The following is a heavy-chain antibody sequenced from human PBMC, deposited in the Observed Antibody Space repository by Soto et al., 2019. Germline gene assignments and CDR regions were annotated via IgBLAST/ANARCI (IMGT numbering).Heavy chain of an antibody. J-gene: IGHJ1*01. CDR2: INWNGVNK. D-gene: IGHD3-16*01. V-gene: IGHV3-9*01. CDR3: AKDVDRLGELWGYFQS. CDR1: GFMFEDFA. Sequence: GGSLRLSCTVSGFMFEDFAMHWVRQAPGQGLEWVSGINWNGVNKGYAESVLGRFTISRDNAKKSLYLDMNYLRPEDTDLYFCAKDVDRLGELWGYFQSWGQGTMVTVSS.